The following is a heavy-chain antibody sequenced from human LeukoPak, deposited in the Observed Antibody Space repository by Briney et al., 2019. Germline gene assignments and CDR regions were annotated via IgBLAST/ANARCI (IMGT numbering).Heavy chain of an antibody. J-gene: IGHJ5*02. Sequence: PSQTLSLTCTLSSASISGGYYYWSWSRQHPGKGLVWIGYISYSGSTSYNPSLKSRITTSADTSKSYFSLKLSSVTAADTAVYYCARELTFGRVIPWFDPWGQGTLVPASS. CDR1: SASISGGYYY. CDR2: ISYSGST. D-gene: IGHD3-16*01. CDR3: ARELTFGRVIPWFDP. V-gene: IGHV4-31*03.